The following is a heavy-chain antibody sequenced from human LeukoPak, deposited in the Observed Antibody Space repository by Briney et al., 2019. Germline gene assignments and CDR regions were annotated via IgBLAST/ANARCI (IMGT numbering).Heavy chain of an antibody. Sequence: GGSLRLSCAASGFTFSSSGMHWVRQAPGKGLEWVAFIRYDGSNKYYADSVKGRFTISRDNSKNTLYLQMNSLRAEDTAVYYCAKDYYGSGSSLGYWGQGTLVTVSS. CDR1: GFTFSSSG. V-gene: IGHV3-30*02. D-gene: IGHD3-10*01. J-gene: IGHJ4*02. CDR3: AKDYYGSGSSLGY. CDR2: IRYDGSNK.